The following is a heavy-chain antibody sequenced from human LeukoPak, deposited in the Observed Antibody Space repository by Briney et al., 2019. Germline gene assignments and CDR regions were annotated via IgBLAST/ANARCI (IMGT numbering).Heavy chain of an antibody. CDR3: ARDRVGVTRKFDY. D-gene: IGHD1-26*01. J-gene: IGHJ4*02. V-gene: IGHV3-48*03. CDR1: GFTFSSYE. CDR2: ISSSGSTI. Sequence: HPGGSLRLSCAASGFTFSSYEMNWVRQAPGKGLEWVSYISSSGSTIYYADSVKGRFTISRDNAKNSLYLQMNSLRAEDTAVYYCARDRVGVTRKFDYWGQGTLVTVSS.